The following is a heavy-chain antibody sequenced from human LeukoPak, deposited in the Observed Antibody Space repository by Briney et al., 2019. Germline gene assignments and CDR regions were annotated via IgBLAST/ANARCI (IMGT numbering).Heavy chain of an antibody. D-gene: IGHD3-22*01. J-gene: IGHJ6*02. V-gene: IGHV1-3*01. CDR2: INAGNGNT. CDR1: GYTFTSYA. Sequence: ASVKVSCKASGYTFTSYAMHWVRQAPGQGLECMGWINAGNGNTKYSQKFQGRVTITRDTSASTAYMELSSLRSEDTAVYYCARVRDYYDSSGPHYGMDVWGQGTTVTVS. CDR3: ARVRDYYDSSGPHYGMDV.